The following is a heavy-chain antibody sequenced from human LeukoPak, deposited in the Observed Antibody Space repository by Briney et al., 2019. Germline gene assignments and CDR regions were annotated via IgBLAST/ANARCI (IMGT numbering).Heavy chain of an antibody. CDR3: ARDPSVYCSSTSCPMGMDV. CDR1: GYTFTSYG. J-gene: IGHJ6*02. V-gene: IGHV1-18*01. Sequence: AASVKVSCKASGYTFTSYGISWVRQAPGQGLEWMGWISAYNGNTNYAQKLQGRVTMTTDTSTGTAYMELRSLRSDDTAVYYCARDPSVYCSSTSCPMGMDVWGQGTTVTVSS. CDR2: ISAYNGNT. D-gene: IGHD2-2*01.